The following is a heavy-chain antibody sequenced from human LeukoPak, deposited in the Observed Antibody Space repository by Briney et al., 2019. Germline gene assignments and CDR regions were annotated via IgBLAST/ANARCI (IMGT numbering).Heavy chain of an antibody. CDR2: IYYSGST. V-gene: IGHV4-59*01. J-gene: IGHJ4*02. CDR1: GGSISSYY. Sequence: SETLSLTCTVSGGSISSYYWSWIRQPPGKGLEWIGYIYYSGSTNYNPSLKSRVTISVDTSKNQFSLKLSSVTAADTAVYYCAGLYDSSGYYYAGGGFDYWGQGTLVTVSS. CDR3: AGLYDSSGYYYAGGGFDY. D-gene: IGHD3-22*01.